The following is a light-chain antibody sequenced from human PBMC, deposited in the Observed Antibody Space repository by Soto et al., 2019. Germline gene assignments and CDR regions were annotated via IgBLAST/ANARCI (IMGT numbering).Light chain of an antibody. CDR3: QQYNNWPPGYT. CDR1: QSVSSY. Sequence: EIVLTQSPATLSLSPGERATLSCRASQSVSSYLAWYQQKPGQAPRLLIYDASNRATGIPARFSGSGSGTDFTPTISSLEPEDFAVYYCQQYNNWPPGYTFGQGTKVDI. CDR2: DAS. V-gene: IGKV3-11*01. J-gene: IGKJ2*01.